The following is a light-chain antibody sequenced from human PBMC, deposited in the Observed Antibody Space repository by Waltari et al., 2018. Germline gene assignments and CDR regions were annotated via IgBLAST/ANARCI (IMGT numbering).Light chain of an antibody. J-gene: IGKJ4*01. CDR3: QQRRDWPLT. CDR1: QSVTNY. V-gene: IGKV3-11*01. CDR2: DTS. Sequence: IVLTQSPAILSLSPGERASLSCRACQSVTNYLAWYQQKPGQAPRLLIYDTSNRATGIPARFSGSGFGTDFTLTISSLEPEDFAVYYCQQRRDWPLTFGGGTKVEIK.